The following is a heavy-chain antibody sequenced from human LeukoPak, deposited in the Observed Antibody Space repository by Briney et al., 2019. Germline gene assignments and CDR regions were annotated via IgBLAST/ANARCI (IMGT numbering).Heavy chain of an antibody. Sequence: GSLRLSCAVSGFPFSTFWMSWVRQAPGKGLEWIGEINHSGSTNYNPSLKSRVTISVDTSKNQFSLKLSSVTAADTAVYYCARHQGIVVVPAFDPWGQGTLVTVSS. V-gene: IGHV4-34*01. D-gene: IGHD2-2*01. CDR3: ARHQGIVVVPAFDP. CDR2: INHSGST. CDR1: GFPFSTFW. J-gene: IGHJ5*02.